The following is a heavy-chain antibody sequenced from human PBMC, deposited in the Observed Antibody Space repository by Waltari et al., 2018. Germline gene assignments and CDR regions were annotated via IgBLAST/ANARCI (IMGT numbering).Heavy chain of an antibody. D-gene: IGHD1-20*01. V-gene: IGHV3-11*01. CDR3: ARGITSAFDY. Sequence: QMVESGGGLVWPGGSLTLSCAASGFRFRGYYMSWIRQAPGKGREWVSYISSRGTTILYADSVKVRFTISRDNAKNSLHMEMNNLRAEDTAVYYCARGITSAFDYWGQGSLVTVSS. CDR2: ISSRGTTI. J-gene: IGHJ4*02. CDR1: GFRFRGYY.